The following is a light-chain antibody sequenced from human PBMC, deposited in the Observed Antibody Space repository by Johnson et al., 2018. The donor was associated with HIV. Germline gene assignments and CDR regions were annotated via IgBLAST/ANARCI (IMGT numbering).Light chain of an antibody. CDR2: ENN. J-gene: IGLJ1*01. V-gene: IGLV1-51*02. Sequence: QSVLTQPPSVSAAPGQKVTISCSGSSSNIGNNYVSWYQQLPGTATKLLIYENNKRPSGIPDRFSGSKSGTSATLGITGLQTGDEADYYCGTWDSSLRVGFFGTGTKVTVL. CDR1: SSNIGNNY. CDR3: GTWDSSLRVGF.